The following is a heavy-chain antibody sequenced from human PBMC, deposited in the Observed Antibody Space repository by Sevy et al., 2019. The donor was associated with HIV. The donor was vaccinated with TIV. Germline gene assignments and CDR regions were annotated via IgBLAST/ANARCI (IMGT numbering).Heavy chain of an antibody. CDR3: AGEGCTKPHDY. Sequence: GGSLRLSCAASGFTFNIYSMSWVRQTPGKGLEWVASLSFGCGKINHEDSVKGRLTMSRDDSKNAGYLQMNNLRVEDTAIYYCAGEGCTKPHDYWGQGTLVTVSS. CDR1: GFTFNIYS. D-gene: IGHD2-8*01. CDR2: LSFGCGKI. J-gene: IGHJ4*02. V-gene: IGHV3-23*01.